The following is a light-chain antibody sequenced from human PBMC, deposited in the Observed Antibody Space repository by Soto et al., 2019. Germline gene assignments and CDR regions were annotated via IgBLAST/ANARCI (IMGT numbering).Light chain of an antibody. Sequence: EIVITQSPATRSVSPGERATLSCRASQSVSSNLAWYQQKPGQAPRLLFYGASTGATGIPDRFSGSGSGTELTLTISSLQSEDFAVYDCQQYNDWPPFTFGQGTRLEI. CDR3: QQYNDWPPFT. CDR1: QSVSSN. V-gene: IGKV3-15*01. J-gene: IGKJ5*01. CDR2: GAS.